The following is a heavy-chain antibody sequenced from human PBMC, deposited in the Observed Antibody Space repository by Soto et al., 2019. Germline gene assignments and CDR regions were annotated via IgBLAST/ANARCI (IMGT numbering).Heavy chain of an antibody. CDR3: ARDRGIAAAGS. V-gene: IGHV4-4*02. J-gene: IGHJ4*02. Sequence: PSETLSLTCAVSGDSITSPNWWVWVRQAPGKGLEWIGEIYHSGTTNYNPSLKSRVTISVDKSENQFSLKLTSVTAADTAVYYCARDRGIAAAGSWGQGILVTVSS. D-gene: IGHD6-13*01. CDR2: IYHSGTT. CDR1: GDSITSPNW.